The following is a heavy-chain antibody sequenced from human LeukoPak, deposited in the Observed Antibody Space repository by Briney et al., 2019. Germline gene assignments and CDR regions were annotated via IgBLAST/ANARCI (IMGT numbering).Heavy chain of an antibody. CDR1: GFTFSNAW. J-gene: IGHJ4*02. CDR3: ARSGSGYLDY. CDR2: ISSSSSAI. Sequence: GGSLRLSCAASGFTFSNAWMTWVRQAPGKGLEWVSYISSSSSAIYYTDSVKGRFTISRDNAKNSLFLQVNSLRAEDTAVYYCARSGSGYLDYWGQGTLVTVSS. D-gene: IGHD6-19*01. V-gene: IGHV3-48*01.